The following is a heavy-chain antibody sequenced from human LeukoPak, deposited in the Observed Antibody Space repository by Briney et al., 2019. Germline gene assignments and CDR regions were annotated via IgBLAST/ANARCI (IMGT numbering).Heavy chain of an antibody. D-gene: IGHD5-18*01. Sequence: PSETLSLTCAVSGGSISSSNWWSWVRQPPGKGLEWIGEIYHSGSTNYNPSLKSRVTISVDKSKNQFSLKLSSVTAADTAVYYCARSNVDTAMVPLWYWGQGTLVTVSS. CDR3: ARSNVDTAMVPLWY. CDR1: GGSISSSNW. J-gene: IGHJ4*02. V-gene: IGHV4-4*02. CDR2: IYHSGST.